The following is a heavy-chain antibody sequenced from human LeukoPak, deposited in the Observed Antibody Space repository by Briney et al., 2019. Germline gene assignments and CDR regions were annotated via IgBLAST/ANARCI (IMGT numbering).Heavy chain of an antibody. CDR2: INHSGST. D-gene: IGHD3-10*01. J-gene: IGHJ5*02. V-gene: IGHV4-34*01. CDR3: ARSSRVLLWFGELYDH. CDR1: GGSFSGYY. Sequence: SETLSLTCAVYGGSFSGYYWSWIRQPPGKGLEWIGEINHSGSTNYNPSLKSRVTISVDTSKNQFSLKLSSVTAADTAVYYCARSSRVLLWFGELYDHWGQGTLVTVSS.